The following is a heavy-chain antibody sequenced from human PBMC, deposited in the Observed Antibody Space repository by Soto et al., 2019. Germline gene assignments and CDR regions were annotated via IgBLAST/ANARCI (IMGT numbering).Heavy chain of an antibody. D-gene: IGHD2-2*01. V-gene: IGHV1-69*01. CDR1: GGTFSNYA. Sequence: QVQLVQSGAEVKKPGSSVKVCCKASGGTFSNYAINWVRQAAGQGLEWMGGIIPMFGTANYAQNYQARVTITADESTSTAHMELSSLRSEDTAVYFCAHFSVGGPARSGAFDIWGHGTMLTVSS. J-gene: IGHJ3*02. CDR2: IIPMFGTA. CDR3: AHFSVGGPARSGAFDI.